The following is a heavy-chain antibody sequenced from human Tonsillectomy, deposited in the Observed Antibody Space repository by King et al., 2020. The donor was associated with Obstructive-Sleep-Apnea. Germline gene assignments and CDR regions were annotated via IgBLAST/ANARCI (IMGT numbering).Heavy chain of an antibody. J-gene: IGHJ6*02. CDR1: GGSIISDFYS. D-gene: IGHD3-10*01. V-gene: IGHV4-30-2*01. CDR3: ARVRGEYYYCAMDV. Sequence: LQLQESGSGLVKPSQTLSLACAVSGGSIISDFYSWSWIRQPPGKGLEWIGYIYHSGSTYYNPSLQSRVTISVDRSKNQFSLKLSSVTAADTAVYYCARVRGEYYYCAMDVWGQGTTVTVSS. CDR2: IYHSGST.